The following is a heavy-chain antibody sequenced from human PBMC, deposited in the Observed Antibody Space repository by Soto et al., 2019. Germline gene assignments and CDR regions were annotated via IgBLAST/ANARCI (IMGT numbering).Heavy chain of an antibody. D-gene: IGHD6-13*01. CDR2: ICSGGRN. CDR1: GGSISSFY. V-gene: IGHV4-4*07. Sequence: PAETLSLTCTVSGGSISSFYWSWIRQPAGKGLEWIGGICSGGRNNYNPSLKSRVTMSVDTSKNQFSLRLSSVTAADTAVYYCARGSSRWDYWGQGTLVTVSS. J-gene: IGHJ4*02. CDR3: ARGSSRWDY.